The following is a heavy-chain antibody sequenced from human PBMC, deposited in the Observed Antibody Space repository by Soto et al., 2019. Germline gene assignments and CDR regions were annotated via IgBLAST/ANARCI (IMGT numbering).Heavy chain of an antibody. D-gene: IGHD2-2*01. CDR1: GFTFNSHG. CDR3: ARGAEYQLLSRDYFYGMDV. CDR2: ISYEGSNN. V-gene: IGHV3-30*03. J-gene: IGHJ6*02. Sequence: QVQLVEAGGGVVQPGRSLRLSCGASGFTFNSHGMHWVRQAPGKGLEWVAVISYEGSNNFYAESVKGRFTISRDNSKNTLYLQMNSLRREDTAVYYCARGAEYQLLSRDYFYGMDVWGQGTTVNVSS.